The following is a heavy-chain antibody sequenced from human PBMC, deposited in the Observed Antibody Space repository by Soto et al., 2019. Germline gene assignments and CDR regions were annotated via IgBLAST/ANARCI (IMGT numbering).Heavy chain of an antibody. CDR1: GGTFSSYA. J-gene: IGHJ4*02. Sequence: QVQLVQSGAEVKKPGSSVKVSCKASGGTFSSYAISWVRQAPGQGLEWMGGIIPIFGTANYAQKFQGRVTITADEATGTAYMGLSSLRSEDTAVYYCARVGMATPAREFDYWGQGTLVTVSS. CDR2: IIPIFGTA. V-gene: IGHV1-69*12. CDR3: ARVGMATPAREFDY. D-gene: IGHD5-12*01.